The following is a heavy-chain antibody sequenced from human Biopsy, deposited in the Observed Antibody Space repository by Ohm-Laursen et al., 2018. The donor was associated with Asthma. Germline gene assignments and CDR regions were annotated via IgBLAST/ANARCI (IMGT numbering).Heavy chain of an antibody. V-gene: IGHV3-9*01. CDR1: GFSFDDCA. Sequence: SLRLSCAASGFSFDDCAMHWVRQAPGKGLEWVSSISWNSGNIDYADSVKGRFTISRDNAKDSLYLQMQSLRPEDTAFYYCAKSADYYDSTDYLDFWGRGTPVTVSS. CDR3: AKSADYYDSTDYLDF. CDR2: ISWNSGNI. J-gene: IGHJ4*01. D-gene: IGHD3-22*01.